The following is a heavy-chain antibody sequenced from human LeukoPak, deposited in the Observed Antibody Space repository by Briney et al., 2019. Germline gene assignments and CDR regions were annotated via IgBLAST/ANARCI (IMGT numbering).Heavy chain of an antibody. D-gene: IGHD6-19*01. Sequence: GGSLRLSRAASGFTLRRYGIHWVRQAPGKGLEWVAFIQYDDGSDKYYADCVKGRFTISRDNSKSRVYLQMNSLRAEDTAVYYCRKLAGDDGTLDYWGQGTLVTVSS. CDR3: RKLAGDDGTLDY. CDR2: IQYDDGSDK. V-gene: IGHV3-30*02. J-gene: IGHJ4*02. CDR1: GFTLRRYG.